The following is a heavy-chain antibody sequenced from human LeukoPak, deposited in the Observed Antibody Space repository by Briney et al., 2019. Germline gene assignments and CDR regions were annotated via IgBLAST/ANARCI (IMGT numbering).Heavy chain of an antibody. CDR1: GFTFSSYS. CDR2: ISSSSSYI. Sequence: GGSLRLSCAASGFTFSSYSMKWVRQAPGKGLEWVSSISSSSSYIYYADSVKGRFTISRDNAKNSLYLQMNSLRAEDTAVYYCARVEYSGSYVDYWGQGTLVTVSS. V-gene: IGHV3-21*01. CDR3: ARVEYSGSYVDY. J-gene: IGHJ4*02. D-gene: IGHD1-26*01.